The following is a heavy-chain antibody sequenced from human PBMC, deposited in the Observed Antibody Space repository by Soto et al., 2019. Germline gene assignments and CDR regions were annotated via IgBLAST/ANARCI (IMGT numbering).Heavy chain of an antibody. CDR2: IYYSGST. CDR1: GGSISSSSYY. D-gene: IGHD1-7*01. V-gene: IGHV4-39*01. Sequence: SETLSLTCTVSGGSISSSSYYWGWIRQPPGKGLEWIGSIYYSGSTYYNPSLKSRVTISVDTSKNQFSLKLSSVTAADTAVYYCAGGELLQYYYYYGMDVWGQGTTVTVSS. J-gene: IGHJ6*02. CDR3: AGGELLQYYYYYGMDV.